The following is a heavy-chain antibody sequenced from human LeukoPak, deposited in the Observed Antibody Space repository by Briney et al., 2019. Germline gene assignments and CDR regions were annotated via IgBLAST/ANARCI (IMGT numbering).Heavy chain of an antibody. CDR1: GGSISSYY. CDR3: ARVGYYGSGSYWYFDY. J-gene: IGHJ4*02. CDR2: IYYSGRT. D-gene: IGHD3-10*01. Sequence: PSETLSLTCSVSGGSISSYYWSWLRQPPGKGLEWIGYIYYSGRTNYNPSLKCRVTISFHTSKNQFSLKLSSVTAADTAVYYCARVGYYGSGSYWYFDYWGQGTLVTVSS. V-gene: IGHV4-59*01.